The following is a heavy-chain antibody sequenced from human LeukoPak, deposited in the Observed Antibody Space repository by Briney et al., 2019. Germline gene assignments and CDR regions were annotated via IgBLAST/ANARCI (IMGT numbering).Heavy chain of an antibody. V-gene: IGHV1-18*04. Sequence: ASVKVSCKASGYTFTGYYMHWVRQAPGQGLEWMGWISAYSGNTNYAQKLQGRVTMTTDTSTSTAYMELRSLRSDDTAVYYCAREGAAAGFFNAFDIWGQGTMVTVSS. CDR1: GYTFTGYY. CDR3: AREGAAAGFFNAFDI. D-gene: IGHD6-13*01. J-gene: IGHJ3*02. CDR2: ISAYSGNT.